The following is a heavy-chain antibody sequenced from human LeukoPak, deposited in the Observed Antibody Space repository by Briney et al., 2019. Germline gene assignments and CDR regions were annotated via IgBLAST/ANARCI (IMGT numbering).Heavy chain of an antibody. J-gene: IGHJ4*02. CDR3: ARRARYCTNGVCYVYFDY. Sequence: SVKVSCKASGGTFSSYAISWVRQAPGQGLEWMGGIIPIFGTANYAQKFQGRVTITTDESTSTAYMELSSLRSEDTAVYYCARRARYCTNGVCYVYFDYWGQGTLVTVSS. CDR2: IIPIFGTA. D-gene: IGHD2-8*01. CDR1: GGTFSSYA. V-gene: IGHV1-69*05.